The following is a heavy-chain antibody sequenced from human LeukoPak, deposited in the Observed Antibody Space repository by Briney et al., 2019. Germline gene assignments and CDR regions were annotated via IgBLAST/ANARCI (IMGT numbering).Heavy chain of an antibody. J-gene: IGHJ5*02. CDR2: ISSSGSTI. D-gene: IGHD4/OR15-4a*01. CDR1: RFTSSSDE. Sequence: PGGSLRLACAAPRFTSSSDEMNWVRQAPGKGLEWVSYISSSGSTIYYADSVNGRFTISRDNAKNSLYLQMNSLRAEDTAVYYCARFGYGAWFDPWGQGTLVTVSS. V-gene: IGHV3-48*03. CDR3: ARFGYGAWFDP.